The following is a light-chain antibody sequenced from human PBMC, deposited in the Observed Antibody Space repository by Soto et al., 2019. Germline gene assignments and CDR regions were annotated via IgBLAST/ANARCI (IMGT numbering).Light chain of an antibody. Sequence: EIVMTQSPATLSVSPGERATLSCRASQSVNYNLAWYQQKPGQAPRVLIYGASTRATGIPARFSGRGFGTESTLTISSLQSEDFAIYYCQQYNNWPPYTFGQGTKLEMK. J-gene: IGKJ2*01. V-gene: IGKV3-15*01. CDR3: QQYNNWPPYT. CDR2: GAS. CDR1: QSVNYN.